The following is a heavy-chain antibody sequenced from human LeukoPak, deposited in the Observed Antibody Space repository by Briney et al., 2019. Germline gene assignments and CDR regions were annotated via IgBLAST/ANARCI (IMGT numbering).Heavy chain of an antibody. D-gene: IGHD3-10*01. CDR1: GGSFSSYY. J-gene: IGHJ4*02. CDR3: ARAIWYGSGTTAFDY. CDR2: IYTSGITNYNT. V-gene: IGHV4-4*07. Sequence: PSETLSLTCTVSGGSFSSYYWSWIRQPAGKGREWIGRIYTSGITNYNTNYNPSLSSRVTMSVDTSKNQFSVKLNSATAADTAVYFCARAIWYGSGTTAFDYWGPGTLVTVSS.